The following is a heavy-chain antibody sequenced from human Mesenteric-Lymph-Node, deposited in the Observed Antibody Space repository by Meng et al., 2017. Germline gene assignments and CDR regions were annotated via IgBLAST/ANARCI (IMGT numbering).Heavy chain of an antibody. J-gene: IGHJ6*02. CDR3: ARGPAAGYNTYYYRLEV. CDR1: GGTFSNYG. Sequence: SVKVSCKASGGTFSNYGFSWVRQAPGQGLEWMGGIIPFYGTPTYAQGVQDRFTFTADESTSTVYMEVSSLRSGHTAVYYCARGPAAGYNTYYYRLEVWGPGTTVTVSS. D-gene: IGHD5-12*01. CDR2: IIPFYGTP. V-gene: IGHV1-69*13.